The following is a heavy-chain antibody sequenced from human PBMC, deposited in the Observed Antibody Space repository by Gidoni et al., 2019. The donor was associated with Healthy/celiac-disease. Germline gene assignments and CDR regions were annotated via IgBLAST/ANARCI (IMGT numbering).Heavy chain of an antibody. CDR1: GGSISSSSYY. V-gene: IGHV4-39*01. D-gene: IGHD2-15*01. Sequence: QLQLHESGPGLVKPSETLSLTCTVSGGSISSSSYYWGWIRQPPGKGLEWIGSIYDSGSTYYNPSLKSRVTISVDTSKNQCSLKLSSVNAADTAVYYCARSEARGPLGGRYWGQGTLVTVSS. J-gene: IGHJ4*02. CDR3: ARSEARGPLGGRY. CDR2: IYDSGST.